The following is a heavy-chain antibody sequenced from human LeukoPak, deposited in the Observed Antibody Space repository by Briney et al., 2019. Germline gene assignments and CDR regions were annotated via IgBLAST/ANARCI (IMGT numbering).Heavy chain of an antibody. V-gene: IGHV1-69*04. D-gene: IGHD4-23*01. J-gene: IGHJ4*02. CDR2: IIPILGIA. CDR3: ASLSTVVTPPFDY. CDR1: GGTFSSYA. Sequence: SVKVSCKASGGTFSSYAISWVRQAPGQGLEWMGRIIPILGIANYAQKFQGRVTITADKSTSTAYMELSSLRSEDTAVYYCASLSTVVTPPFDYWGQGTLVTVSS.